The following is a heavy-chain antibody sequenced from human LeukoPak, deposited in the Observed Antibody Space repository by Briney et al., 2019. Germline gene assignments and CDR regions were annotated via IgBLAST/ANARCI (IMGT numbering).Heavy chain of an antibody. J-gene: IGHJ4*02. CDR2: IWYDGSNK. V-gene: IGHV3-33*01. Sequence: PGGSLRLSCAASGFTFSSYCMHWVRQAPGKGLEWVAVIWYDGSNKYYADSLKGRFTISRDNSKNTLYLQMNSLRAEDTAVYYCARGYGGNSWHFDYWGQGTLVTVSS. CDR3: ARGYGGNSWHFDY. CDR1: GFTFSSYC. D-gene: IGHD4-23*01.